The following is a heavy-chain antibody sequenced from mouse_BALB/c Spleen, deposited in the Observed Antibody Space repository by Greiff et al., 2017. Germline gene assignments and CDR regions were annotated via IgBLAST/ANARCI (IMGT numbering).Heavy chain of an antibody. CDR1: GYTFTDYE. Sequence: QVQLKESGAELVRPGASVTLSCKASGYTFTDYEMHWVKQTPVHGLEWIGAIDPETGGTAYNQKFKGKATLTADKSSSTAYMELRSLTSEDSAVYYCRRENLLWAWFAYWGQGTLVTVSA. D-gene: IGHD2-1*01. V-gene: IGHV1-15*01. J-gene: IGHJ3*01. CDR3: RRENLLWAWFAY. CDR2: IDPETGGT.